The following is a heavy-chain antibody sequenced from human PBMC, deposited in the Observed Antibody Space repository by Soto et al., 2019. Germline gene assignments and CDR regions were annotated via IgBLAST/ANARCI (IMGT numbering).Heavy chain of an antibody. V-gene: IGHV4-34*01. D-gene: IGHD2-2*03. CDR3: ARGMDPHYYYSGMDV. CDR2: INHSGST. CDR1: GGSFSGYY. J-gene: IGHJ6*02. Sequence: SETLSLTCAVYGGSFSGYYWSWIRQPPGKGLEWIGEINHSGSTNYNPSLKSRVTISVDTSKNQFSLKLSSVTAADTALYYCARGMDPHYYYSGMDVWGQGTTVTVSS.